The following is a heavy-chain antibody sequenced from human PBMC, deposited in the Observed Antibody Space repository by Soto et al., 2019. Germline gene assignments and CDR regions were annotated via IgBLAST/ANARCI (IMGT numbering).Heavy chain of an antibody. V-gene: IGHV4-59*01. Sequence: PSETLSLTCTVSGGSISSYYWSWIRQPPGKGLEWIGYIYYSGSTNYNPSLKSRVTISVDTSKNQFSLRLSSVTAADTAVYYCARAWGYYFDYWGQGTLVTVSS. CDR3: ARAWGYYFDY. CDR2: IYYSGST. J-gene: IGHJ4*02. D-gene: IGHD3-16*01. CDR1: GGSISSYY.